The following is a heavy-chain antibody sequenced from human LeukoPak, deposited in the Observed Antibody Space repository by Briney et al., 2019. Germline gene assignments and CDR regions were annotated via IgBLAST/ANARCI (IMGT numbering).Heavy chain of an antibody. CDR1: GYTFTGYY. CDR3: ARDRSYTSSYYDY. D-gene: IGHD6-13*01. V-gene: IGHV1-2*02. Sequence: GASVKVSCKASGYTFTGYYMHWVRQARGQGLEWMGWINPNSGATNYAQKFQGRVTMTRDTSSSTAYMDLSRLTSDDTAVYYCARDRSYTSSYYDYWGQGTLVTVSS. CDR2: INPNSGAT. J-gene: IGHJ4*02.